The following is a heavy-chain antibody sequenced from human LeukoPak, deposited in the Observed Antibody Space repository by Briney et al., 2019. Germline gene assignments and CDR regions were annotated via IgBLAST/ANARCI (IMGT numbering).Heavy chain of an antibody. D-gene: IGHD3-22*01. V-gene: IGHV4-30-4*01. J-gene: IGHJ3*02. CDR1: GGSISSGDYY. CDR2: IYYSGST. Sequence: PSETLSLTCTVSGGSISSGDYYWSWIRQPPGKGLEWIGYIYYSGSTYYNPSLKSRVTISVDTSKNQFSLKLSSVTAADTAVYYCASRHYYDSSGYYGFPLGIWGQGTMVTVSS. CDR3: ASRHYYDSSGYYGFPLGI.